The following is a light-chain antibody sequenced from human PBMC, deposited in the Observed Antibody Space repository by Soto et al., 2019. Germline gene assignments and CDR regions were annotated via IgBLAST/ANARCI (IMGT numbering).Light chain of an antibody. Sequence: EIVLTQSPGTLSSSPGGRVTLSCRASQSVRDSHLAWFQQKPGQAPRLLIYDASRRATGIPDRFSGSGSGTKFTPPNSRLEPEDGAVYYCEQYDNQQWTFGQGTKVEIK. CDR2: DAS. V-gene: IGKV3-20*01. J-gene: IGKJ1*01. CDR3: EQYDNQQWT. CDR1: QSVRDSH.